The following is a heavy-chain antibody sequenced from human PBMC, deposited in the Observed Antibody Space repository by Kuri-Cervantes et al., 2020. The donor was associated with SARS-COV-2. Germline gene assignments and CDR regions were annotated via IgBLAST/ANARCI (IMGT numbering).Heavy chain of an antibody. CDR1: GFTFSSYE. Sequence: GESLKISCAGSGFTFSSYEMNWVRQAPGQGLEWVSFISSSGSPIYYADSVKGRFTISRDNAKNSLYLQMNSLRAEDTAVYYCATDRPRGTVTTWNYYYGMDVWGQGTTVTVSS. V-gene: IGHV3-48*03. CDR2: ISSSGSPI. CDR3: ATDRPRGTVTTWNYYYGMDV. D-gene: IGHD4-17*01. J-gene: IGHJ6*02.